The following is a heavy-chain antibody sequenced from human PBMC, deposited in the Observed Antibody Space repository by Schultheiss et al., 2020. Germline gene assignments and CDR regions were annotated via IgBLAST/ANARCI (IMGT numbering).Heavy chain of an antibody. J-gene: IGHJ4*02. Sequence: GGSLRLSCAASGFTFTSHSMNWVRQAPGKGLEWLAYITSSRSTISYADSVKGRFIISRDNSKNTLYLQMNSLSTEDTALYFCAKETSYKVHGDFWGQGTLVTVSS. V-gene: IGHV3-48*04. CDR3: AKETSYKVHGDF. D-gene: IGHD3-10*01. CDR1: GFTFTSHS. CDR2: ITSSRSTI.